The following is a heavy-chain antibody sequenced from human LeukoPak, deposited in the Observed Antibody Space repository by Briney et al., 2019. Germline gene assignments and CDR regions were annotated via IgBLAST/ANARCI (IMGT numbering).Heavy chain of an antibody. Sequence: GGSLRLYCAASGFTFSSYGMSWVRQAPGKGLESVSAISGSGGSTYYADSVKGRFTISRDNSKNTLYLQMNSLRAEDTAVYYCAKDRCSNGIGCYFYYMDVWGKGTTVTISS. J-gene: IGHJ6*03. D-gene: IGHD2-8*01. CDR2: ISGSGGST. CDR3: AKDRCSNGIGCYFYYMDV. CDR1: GFTFSSYG. V-gene: IGHV3-23*01.